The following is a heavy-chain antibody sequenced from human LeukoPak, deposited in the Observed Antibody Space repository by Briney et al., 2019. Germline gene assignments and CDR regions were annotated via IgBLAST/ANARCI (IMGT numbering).Heavy chain of an antibody. Sequence: SQTLSLTCTVSGGSISSGDYYWGWIRQPPGKGLEWIGYIYYSGSTYYNPSLKSRVTISVDTSKNQFSLKLSSVTAADTAVYYCARAFVVGATGFDYWGQGTLVTVSS. V-gene: IGHV4-30-4*01. D-gene: IGHD1-26*01. CDR1: GGSISSGDYY. CDR3: ARAFVVGATGFDY. CDR2: IYYSGST. J-gene: IGHJ4*02.